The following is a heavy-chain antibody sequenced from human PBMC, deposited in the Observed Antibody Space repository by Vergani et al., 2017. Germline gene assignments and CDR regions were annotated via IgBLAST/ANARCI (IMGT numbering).Heavy chain of an antibody. CDR1: GGSISSSSYY. V-gene: IGHV4-39*01. Sequence: QLQLQESGPGLVKPSETLSLTCTVSGGSISSSSYYWGWIRQPPGKGLEWIGSIYYIGSTYYNPSLKSRVTRSVDTSKNQFSLKLGSVTAADTAVYYCARLLEGLRTHYFDYWGQGTLVTGSS. D-gene: IGHD2-21*02. CDR2: IYYIGST. J-gene: IGHJ4*02. CDR3: ARLLEGLRTHYFDY.